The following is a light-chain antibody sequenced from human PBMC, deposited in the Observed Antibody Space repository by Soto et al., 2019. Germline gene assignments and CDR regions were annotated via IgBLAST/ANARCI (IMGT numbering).Light chain of an antibody. J-gene: IGKJ1*01. Sequence: EIVLALSPGTLSSFPGDIVSLSCRASQYINTRLAWYQHRPGQAPRLLXYQTSLRAAGIPARFSASGSGTDFTLTISDVPPEDFELYYCHQRQSWPRTFGQGTKVDIK. CDR1: QYINTR. V-gene: IGKV3-11*01. CDR3: HQRQSWPRT. CDR2: QTS.